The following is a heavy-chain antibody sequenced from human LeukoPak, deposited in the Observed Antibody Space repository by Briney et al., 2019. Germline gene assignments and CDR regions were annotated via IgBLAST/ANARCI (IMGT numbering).Heavy chain of an antibody. CDR2: IYYSGST. J-gene: IGHJ5*02. CDR1: GGSISSYY. Sequence: SETLSLTCTVSGGSISSYYWSWIRQPPGKGLEWIGYIYYSGSTNYNPSLKSRVTTSVDTSKNQFSLKLSSVTAADTAVYYCAGSYSNIFSWFDPWGQGTLVTVSS. D-gene: IGHD3-3*02. V-gene: IGHV4-59*01. CDR3: AGSYSNIFSWFDP.